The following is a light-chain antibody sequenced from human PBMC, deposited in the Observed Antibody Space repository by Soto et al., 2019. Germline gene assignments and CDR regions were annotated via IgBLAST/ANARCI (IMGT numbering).Light chain of an antibody. V-gene: IGKV1-39*01. CDR2: AAS. CDR1: QSISGY. CDR3: QQGYSNPIT. Sequence: DIQLTQSPSSLSASIGDRVTIICRASQSISGYLNWYQQKPGKAPKPLIYAASSLQSGVPSRFSGSESGTDFTLTITSLQPEDFETYYCQQGYSNPITFGQGTKVDIK. J-gene: IGKJ1*01.